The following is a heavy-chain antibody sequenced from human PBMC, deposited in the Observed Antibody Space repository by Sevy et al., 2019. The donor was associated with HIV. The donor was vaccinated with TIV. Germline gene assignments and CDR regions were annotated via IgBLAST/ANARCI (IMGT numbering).Heavy chain of an antibody. D-gene: IGHD4-17*01. V-gene: IGHV1-2*02. CDR3: ARADYGGNPDLDY. J-gene: IGHJ4*02. CDR2: INPNSGGT. Sequence: ATVKVSCKASGYTFTGYYMHWVRQAPGQGLEWMGWINPNSGGTNYAQKFQSRVTMTRDTSISTAYMELSRLRSDDTAVYYCARADYGGNPDLDYWGQGTLVTVSS. CDR1: GYTFTGYY.